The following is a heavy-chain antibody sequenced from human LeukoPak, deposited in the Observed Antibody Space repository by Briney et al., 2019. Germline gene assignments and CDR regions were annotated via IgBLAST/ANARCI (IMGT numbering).Heavy chain of an antibody. V-gene: IGHV3-48*03. Sequence: QTGGSLRLSCAASGFTFSSYEMNWVRQAPGKGLEWVSYISCSGSTIYYADSVKGRFTIFRDNAKNSLYLQMNSLRAEDTAVYYCAELGITMIGGVWGKGTTVTISS. D-gene: IGHD3-10*02. CDR3: AELGITMIGGV. CDR1: GFTFSSYE. J-gene: IGHJ6*04. CDR2: ISCSGSTI.